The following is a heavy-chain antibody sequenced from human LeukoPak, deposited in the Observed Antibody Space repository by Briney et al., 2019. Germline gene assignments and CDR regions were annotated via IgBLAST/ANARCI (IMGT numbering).Heavy chain of an antibody. D-gene: IGHD2-2*01. CDR3: ARDDCSSTSCPQGHWFDP. Sequence: GASVKVSCKASGYTFTGYYMHWVRQAPGQGLELMGWINPNSGGTNYAQKFQGRVTMTRDTSISTAYMELSRLRSDDTAVYYCARDDCSSTSCPQGHWFDPWGQGTLVTVSS. V-gene: IGHV1-2*02. J-gene: IGHJ5*02. CDR1: GYTFTGYY. CDR2: INPNSGGT.